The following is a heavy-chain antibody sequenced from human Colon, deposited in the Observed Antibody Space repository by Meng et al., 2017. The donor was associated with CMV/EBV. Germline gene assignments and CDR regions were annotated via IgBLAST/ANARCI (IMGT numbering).Heavy chain of an antibody. CDR2: INQDGTKK. CDR1: GFMFSTYW. J-gene: IGHJ3*02. Sequence: GESLKISCAGSGFMFSTYWMMWFRQAPGKGLEWVANINQDGTKKHYVDSVEGRFTISRDNAKNSLYLQMNSLRAEDMALYYCARDLDFVVGSTVTYDALDIWGQGTMVTVSS. D-gene: IGHD2-15*01. V-gene: IGHV3-7*01. CDR3: ARDLDFVVGSTVTYDALDI.